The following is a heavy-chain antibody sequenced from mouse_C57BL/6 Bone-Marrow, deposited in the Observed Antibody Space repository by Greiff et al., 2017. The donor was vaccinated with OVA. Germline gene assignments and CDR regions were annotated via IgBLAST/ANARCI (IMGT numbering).Heavy chain of an antibody. Sequence: EVQLVESGGGLVQPGGSLSLSCAASGFTFTDYYMSWVRQPPGKALEWLGFIRNKANGYTAEYSASVKGRFTISRDNSQSILYLQMNALRAEDSATYYCARFSDSNYWYFDVWGTGTTVTVSS. CDR3: ARFSDSNYWYFDV. CDR1: GFTFTDYY. CDR2: IRNKANGYTA. V-gene: IGHV7-3*01. D-gene: IGHD2-5*01. J-gene: IGHJ1*03.